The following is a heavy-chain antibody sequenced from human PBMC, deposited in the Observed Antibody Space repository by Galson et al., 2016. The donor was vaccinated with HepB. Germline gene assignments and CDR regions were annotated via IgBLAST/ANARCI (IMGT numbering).Heavy chain of an antibody. D-gene: IGHD2-21*02. V-gene: IGHV1-69*13. J-gene: IGHJ2*01. CDR3: ARGDSPSLYWYFDL. CDR2: IIPIFGTA. Sequence: SVKVSCKASGGAFSSYAFSWVRQAPGQGLEWMGGIIPIFGTANYAQRFQGRVTITADESTSTAYMELSSLRSEDKAMYYCARGDSPSLYWYFDLWGRGTLVTVSS. CDR1: GGAFSSYA.